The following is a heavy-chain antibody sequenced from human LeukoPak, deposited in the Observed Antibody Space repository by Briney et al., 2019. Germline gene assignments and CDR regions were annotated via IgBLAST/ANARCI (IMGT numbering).Heavy chain of an antibody. CDR1: GDSISSYY. Sequence: SETLSLTCTVSGDSISSYYWGWIRQPPGKGLEWIGCISYTGSTDYNPSLKSRVTISVDASKNHFSLKLSSVTAADTAVYYCARNLNSSSWPPRYYYFAYWGQGTLVTVSS. J-gene: IGHJ4*02. D-gene: IGHD6-13*01. CDR3: ARNLNSSSWPPRYYYFAY. CDR2: ISYTGST. V-gene: IGHV4-59*01.